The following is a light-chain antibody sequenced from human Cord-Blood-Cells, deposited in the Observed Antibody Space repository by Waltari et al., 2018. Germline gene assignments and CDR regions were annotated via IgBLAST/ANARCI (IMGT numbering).Light chain of an antibody. CDR3: QQYYSYPWT. Sequence: AIRITQSPSSLSASTGDRVTITCRASQGISSYLAWYQQKPGKAPKLLICAASTLQSGVPSGFSGSGSGTEFTLTISCLQSEDFATDYCQQYYSYPWTFGQGTKVEIK. CDR1: QGISSY. CDR2: AAS. J-gene: IGKJ1*01. V-gene: IGKV1-8*01.